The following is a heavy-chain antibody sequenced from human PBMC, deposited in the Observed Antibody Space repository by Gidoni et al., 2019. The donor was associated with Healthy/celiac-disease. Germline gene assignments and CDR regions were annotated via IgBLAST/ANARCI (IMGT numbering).Heavy chain of an antibody. V-gene: IGHV4-30-4*01. CDR3: ARLLSGYDSNWFDP. J-gene: IGHJ5*02. CDR2: IYYSGST. Sequence: QVPLQESGPGLVKPSQTLSLTCTVSGGSISRGDYYWRWIRQPPGKGLDWIGYIYYSGSTYYNPSLKSRVTISVDTSKNQFSLKLSSVTAADTAVYYCARLLSGYDSNWFDPWGQGTLVTVSS. CDR1: GGSISRGDYY. D-gene: IGHD5-12*01.